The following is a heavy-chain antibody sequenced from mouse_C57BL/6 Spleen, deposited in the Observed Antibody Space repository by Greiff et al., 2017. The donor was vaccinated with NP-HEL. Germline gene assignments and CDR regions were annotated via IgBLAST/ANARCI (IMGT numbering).Heavy chain of an antibody. CDR3: ARRGATVVAPFDY. CDR1: GYTFTSYG. V-gene: IGHV1-81*01. J-gene: IGHJ2*01. D-gene: IGHD1-1*01. CDR2: IYPRSGNT. Sequence: VQLVESGAELARPGASVKLSCKASGYTFTSYGISWVKQRTGQGLEWIGEIYPRSGNTYYNEKFKGKATLTADKSSSKAYMELRSLTSEDSAVYFCARRGATVVAPFDYWGQGTTLTVSS.